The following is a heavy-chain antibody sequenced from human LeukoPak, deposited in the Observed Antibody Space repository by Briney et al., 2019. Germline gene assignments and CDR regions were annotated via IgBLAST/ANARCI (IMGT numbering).Heavy chain of an antibody. CDR2: IYSSGST. Sequence: PSETLSLICTVSGGSINSFYWTWIRQPAWKGLEWIGRIYSSGSTNFNPSLKSRVTMSVDTSKNQFSLRLSSVTAADTAAYFCARENWRSKSIDFDSWGQGTLVTVSS. CDR1: GGSINSFY. J-gene: IGHJ4*02. CDR3: ARENWRSKSIDFDS. V-gene: IGHV4-4*07. D-gene: IGHD6-6*01.